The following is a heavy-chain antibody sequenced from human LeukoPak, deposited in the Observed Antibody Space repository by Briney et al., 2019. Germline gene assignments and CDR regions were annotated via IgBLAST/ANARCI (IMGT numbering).Heavy chain of an antibody. V-gene: IGHV4-59*02. CDR3: ARALNPLPGTYYFDY. Sequence: SETLSLTCAVSGGSVSAFYWSWLWQPPGKGLEWIGYIYYNGGTIYNPSLKSRVTISIDTSKNQFSLMLSSVTAADTAVYYCARALNPLPGTYYFDYWGQGTLVTVSS. J-gene: IGHJ4*02. CDR2: IYYNGGT. CDR1: GGSVSAFY. D-gene: IGHD2-15*01.